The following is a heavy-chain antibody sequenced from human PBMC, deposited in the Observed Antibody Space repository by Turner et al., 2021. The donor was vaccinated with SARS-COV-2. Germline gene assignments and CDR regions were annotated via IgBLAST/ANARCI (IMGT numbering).Heavy chain of an antibody. Sequence: EVQPVESGGGLIQPGGSLRLSCAASGFTVSSNYMSWVRQAPGKGLEWVSVIYSGGSTYYADSVKGRFTISRDNSKNTLYLQMNSLRAEDTAVYYCARGHSSGWHQSGAFDIWGQGTMVTVSS. J-gene: IGHJ3*02. CDR1: GFTVSSNY. CDR2: IYSGGST. CDR3: ARGHSSGWHQSGAFDI. D-gene: IGHD6-19*01. V-gene: IGHV3-53*01.